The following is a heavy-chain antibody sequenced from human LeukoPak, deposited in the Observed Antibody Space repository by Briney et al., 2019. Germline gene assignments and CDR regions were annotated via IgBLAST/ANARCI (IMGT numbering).Heavy chain of an antibody. Sequence: GGSLRLSCAASGLTVSSNYMSWVRQAPGKGLEWVSVIYSDGSAYYADSVKGRFTISRDNAKNSLYLQMNSLRAEDTAVYYCARDLVGATQTFDYWGQGTLVTVSS. CDR3: ARDLVGATQTFDY. CDR2: IYSDGSA. D-gene: IGHD1-26*01. V-gene: IGHV3-53*01. CDR1: GLTVSSNY. J-gene: IGHJ4*02.